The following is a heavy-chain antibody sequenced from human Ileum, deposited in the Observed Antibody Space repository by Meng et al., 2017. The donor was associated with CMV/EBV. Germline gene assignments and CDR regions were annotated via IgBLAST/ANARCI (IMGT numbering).Heavy chain of an antibody. D-gene: IGHD2-15*01. V-gene: IGHV4-4*07. CDR3: VCSEIGHHSVFDY. CDR1: GDSISSFY. CDR2: INTSGDN. Sequence: VHLQESGPGLVKPSEPLSLTCRVSGDSISSFYWSWVRQPAGKGLEYIGRINTSGDNKYNPSLKSRLTTSTDTSKNQFSLRLSSVTAADTAVYYCVCSEIGHHSVFDYWGQGILVTVSS. J-gene: IGHJ4*02.